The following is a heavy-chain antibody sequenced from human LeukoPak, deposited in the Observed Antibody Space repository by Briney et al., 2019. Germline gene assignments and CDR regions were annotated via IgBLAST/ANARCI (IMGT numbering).Heavy chain of an antibody. CDR3: AKASKVGATRNHGFDY. V-gene: IGHV4-34*01. CDR1: GGSFSGYY. J-gene: IGHJ4*02. Sequence: PSETLSLTCAVYGGSFSGYYWSWIRQPPGKGLEWIGEINHSGSTNYNPSLKSRVTISVDTSKNQFSLKLSSVTAADTAVYYCAKASKVGATRNHGFDYWGQGTLVTVSS. D-gene: IGHD1-26*01. CDR2: INHSGST.